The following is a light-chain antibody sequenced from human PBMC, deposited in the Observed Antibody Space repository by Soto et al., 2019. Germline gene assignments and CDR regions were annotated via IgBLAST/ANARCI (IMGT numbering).Light chain of an antibody. CDR3: QEYGSSPTT. J-gene: IGKJ1*01. Sequence: EIVLSQSLCTLSLSPGERATLSCRASQSVSSSYLAWYQQKPGQAPRLLIYGASSRATGIPDRFSGSGSGTDFTLTISRLEPEDFAVYYCQEYGSSPTTFGHGTKVDI. CDR1: QSVSSSY. V-gene: IGKV3-20*01. CDR2: GAS.